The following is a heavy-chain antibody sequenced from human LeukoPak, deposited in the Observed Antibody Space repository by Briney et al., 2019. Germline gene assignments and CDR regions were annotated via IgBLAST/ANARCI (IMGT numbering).Heavy chain of an antibody. D-gene: IGHD5-12*01. V-gene: IGHV4-34*01. CDR2: INHSGST. CDR1: GGSFSGYY. J-gene: IGHJ6*02. Sequence: PSETLSLTCAVYGGSFSGYYWSWIRQPPGKGLEWIGEINHSGSTNYNPSLKSRVTISVDTSKNQFSLKLSSVTAADTAVYYCARGLVATWYYYGMDVWGQGTMVTVSS. CDR3: ARGLVATWYYYGMDV.